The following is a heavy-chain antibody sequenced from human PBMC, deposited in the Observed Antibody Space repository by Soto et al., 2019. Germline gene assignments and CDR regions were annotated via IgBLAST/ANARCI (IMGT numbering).Heavy chain of an antibody. J-gene: IGHJ4*02. Sequence: QVQLMQSGAEVTRPGASVKISCKPSGYPFISYYIHWVRQAPGQGLEWVGLIDPSRGATSYAERFQGRLSITSDKSTATVYMNVWSLTSDDTAIYYCATFPRGYWGQGTLVSVSS. V-gene: IGHV1-46*01. CDR2: IDPSRGAT. CDR3: ATFPRGY. CDR1: GYPFISYY.